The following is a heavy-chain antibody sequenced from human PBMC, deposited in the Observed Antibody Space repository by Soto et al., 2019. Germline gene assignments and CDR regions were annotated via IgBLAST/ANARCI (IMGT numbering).Heavy chain of an antibody. CDR2: IYYSGST. J-gene: IGHJ4*02. CDR1: GGSISSYY. CDR3: AGQEVVPAAMDY. Sequence: PSETLSLTCTVSGGSISSYYWSWIRQPPGKGLEWIGYIYYSGSTNYNPSLKSRVTISVDTSKNQFSLKLSSVTAADTAVYYCAGQEVVPAAMDYWGQGTLVTVSS. D-gene: IGHD2-2*01. V-gene: IGHV4-59*01.